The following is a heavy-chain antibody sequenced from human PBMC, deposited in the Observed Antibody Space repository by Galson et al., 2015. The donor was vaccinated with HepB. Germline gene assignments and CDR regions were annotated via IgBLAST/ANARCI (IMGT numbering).Heavy chain of an antibody. CDR3: ASAYSSGWANFDY. J-gene: IGHJ4*02. D-gene: IGHD6-19*01. CDR1: DGSISSYY. Sequence: ETLSLTCTVSDGSISSYYWSWIRQPPGKGLEWIGYIYYSGSTNYNPSLKSRVTISVDTSKNQFSLKLSSVTAADTAVYYCASAYSSGWANFDYWGQGTLVTVSS. CDR2: IYYSGST. V-gene: IGHV4-59*01.